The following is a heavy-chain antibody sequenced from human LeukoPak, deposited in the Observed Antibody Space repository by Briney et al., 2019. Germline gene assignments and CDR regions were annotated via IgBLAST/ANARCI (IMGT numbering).Heavy chain of an antibody. CDR1: GGTFSSYA. CDR2: ISPIFGTA. CDR3: ARGEYSSSWYAWDY. Sequence: GASVKVSCKASGGTFSSYAISWVRQAPGQGLEWMGGISPIFGTANYAQKFQGRVTITADESTSTAYMELSSLRSEDTAVYYCARGEYSSSWYAWDYWGQGTLVTVSS. D-gene: IGHD6-13*01. J-gene: IGHJ4*02. V-gene: IGHV1-69*01.